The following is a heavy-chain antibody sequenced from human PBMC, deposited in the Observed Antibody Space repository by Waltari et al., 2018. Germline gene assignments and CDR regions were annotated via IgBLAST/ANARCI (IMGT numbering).Heavy chain of an antibody. CDR1: GGSFCGRY. CDR2: GEYSTST. V-gene: IGHV4-34*01. J-gene: IGHJ4*02. D-gene: IGHD2-2*01. Sequence: QVQLHQCGAGLLKPSETLSRTCAVSGGSFCGRYWSWIRQPPGKGLEWIGEGEYSTSTNYNPSLASRVTVSIDTSKKRFSLKLTSVTAADTAVYYCARSPPAAAPIWGYDFWSQGSLVTVSS. CDR3: ARSPPAAAPIWGYDF.